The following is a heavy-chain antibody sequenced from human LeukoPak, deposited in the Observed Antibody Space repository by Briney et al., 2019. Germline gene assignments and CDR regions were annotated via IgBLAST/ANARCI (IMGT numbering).Heavy chain of an antibody. CDR1: GGSISSGSYY. Sequence: PSETLSLTCTVSGGSISSGSYYWSWIRQPAGKGLEWIGRIYTSGSTNYNPSLKSRVTISVDTSKNQFSLKLSSVTAADTAVYYCARPEGGWYIGWFDPWGQGTLVIVSS. J-gene: IGHJ5*02. CDR3: ARPEGGWYIGWFDP. CDR2: IYTSGST. D-gene: IGHD6-19*01. V-gene: IGHV4-61*02.